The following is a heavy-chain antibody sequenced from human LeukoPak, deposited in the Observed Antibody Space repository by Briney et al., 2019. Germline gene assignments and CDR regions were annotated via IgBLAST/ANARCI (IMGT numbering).Heavy chain of an antibody. CDR1: GFTFSSYA. CDR2: ISASGGST. V-gene: IGHV3-23*01. CDR3: AKPPLSDYYDSSGYYYFDY. Sequence: GGSLRLSCAASGFTFSSYAMSWVRQAPGKGLEWVSAISASGGSTYYADSVKGRFTISRDNSKNTLYLQMNSLRAEDTAVYYCAKPPLSDYYDSSGYYYFDYWGQGTLVTVSS. D-gene: IGHD3-22*01. J-gene: IGHJ4*02.